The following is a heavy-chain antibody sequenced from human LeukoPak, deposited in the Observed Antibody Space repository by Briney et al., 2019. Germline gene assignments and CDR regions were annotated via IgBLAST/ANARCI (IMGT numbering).Heavy chain of an antibody. Sequence: HGESLKISCKGSGYSFTSYWIGWVRQMPGKGLEWMGIIYPGDSDTRYSPSFQGQVTISADKSISTAYLQWSSLKASDAAMYYCARVLAAAGYDAFDIWGQGTMVTVSS. CDR2: IYPGDSDT. J-gene: IGHJ3*02. D-gene: IGHD6-13*01. CDR1: GYSFTSYW. CDR3: ARVLAAAGYDAFDI. V-gene: IGHV5-51*01.